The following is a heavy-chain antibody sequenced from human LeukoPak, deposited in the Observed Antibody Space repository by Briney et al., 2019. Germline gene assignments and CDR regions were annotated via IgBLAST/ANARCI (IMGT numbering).Heavy chain of an antibody. CDR3: ARELTVAGAHPLDY. CDR2: INPNSGGT. V-gene: IGHV1-2*02. CDR1: GYTFTRYY. Sequence: GASVKVSCTASGYTFTRYYMHWVRQAPGQGLEWMGWINPNSGGTNYAQKFQGRATMTRDTSISTAYMELSRLRSDDTAVYYCARELTVAGAHPLDYWGQGTLVTVSS. J-gene: IGHJ4*02. D-gene: IGHD6-19*01.